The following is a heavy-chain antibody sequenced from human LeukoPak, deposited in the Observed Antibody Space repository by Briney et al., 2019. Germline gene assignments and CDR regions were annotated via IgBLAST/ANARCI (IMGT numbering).Heavy chain of an antibody. V-gene: IGHV4-4*07. Sequence: PSETLSLTCTVSGDPISSYYWSWIRQPAGKGLEWIGRIYTSGTTNYNSSLKSRLTMSVDTSKNQFSLKLSSVTAADTAVYYCARHKGDASYTFDYWGQGTLVTVSS. CDR2: IYTSGTT. CDR1: GDPISSYY. J-gene: IGHJ4*02. D-gene: IGHD1-26*01. CDR3: ARHKGDASYTFDY.